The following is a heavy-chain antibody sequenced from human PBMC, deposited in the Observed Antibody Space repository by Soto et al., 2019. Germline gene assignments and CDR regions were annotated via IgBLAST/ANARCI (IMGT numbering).Heavy chain of an antibody. CDR1: GYTFTGYY. CDR3: ASECCSGGRCPLYYGMDV. D-gene: IGHD2-15*01. V-gene: IGHV1-2*04. Sequence: ASVKVSCKASGYTFTGYYMHWVRQVPGQGLEWMGWINPNSGGTNYAQKFQGWVTMTRDTSISTAYMELSRLRSDDTAVYYCASECCSGGRCPLYYGMDVWGQGTTVTVSS. CDR2: INPNSGGT. J-gene: IGHJ6*02.